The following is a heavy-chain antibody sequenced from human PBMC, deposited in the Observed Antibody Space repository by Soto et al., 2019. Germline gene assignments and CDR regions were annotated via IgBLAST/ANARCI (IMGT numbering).Heavy chain of an antibody. J-gene: IGHJ5*02. Sequence: QVQLQESGTGLVKPSQTLSLTCTVSGGSISSGDYYWSWIRQPPGKGLEWIGYIYYSGSTYYNPSLKSRVTISVDTSKNQFSLKLSSVTAADTAVYYCARDRGSMVRGAQGMGWFDPWGQGTLVTVSS. D-gene: IGHD3-10*01. CDR1: GGSISSGDYY. V-gene: IGHV4-30-4*01. CDR3: ARDRGSMVRGAQGMGWFDP. CDR2: IYYSGST.